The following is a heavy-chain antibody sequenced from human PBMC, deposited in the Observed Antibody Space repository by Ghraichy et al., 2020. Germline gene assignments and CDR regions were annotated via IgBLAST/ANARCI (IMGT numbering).Heavy chain of an antibody. CDR1: GGSISSYY. Sequence: SETLSLTCTVSGGSISSYYWSWIRQPPGKGLEWIGYLYYSGSTNYNPSLKSRVTISVDTSKNQFSLKPSSVTAADTAVYYCARGRGGYSYWGQGTLVTVSS. CDR3: ARGRGGYSY. V-gene: IGHV4-59*01. J-gene: IGHJ4*02. D-gene: IGHD2-15*01. CDR2: LYYSGST.